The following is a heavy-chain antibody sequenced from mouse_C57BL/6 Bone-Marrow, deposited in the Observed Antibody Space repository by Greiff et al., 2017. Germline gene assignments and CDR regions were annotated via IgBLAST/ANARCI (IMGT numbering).Heavy chain of an antibody. V-gene: IGHV10-1*01. CDR2: IRSKSNNYAT. D-gene: IGHD3-3*01. J-gene: IGHJ1*03. Sequence: EVTLVESGGGSVQPKGSLKLSCAASGFSFNTYAMNWVRQAPGKGLEWVARIRSKSNNYATYYADSVKDRFTISRDESESMLYLQMNNLKTEDTAMYYCVGRGTVFEFWGTGNAVTVSA. CDR1: GFSFNTYA. CDR3: VGRGTVFEF.